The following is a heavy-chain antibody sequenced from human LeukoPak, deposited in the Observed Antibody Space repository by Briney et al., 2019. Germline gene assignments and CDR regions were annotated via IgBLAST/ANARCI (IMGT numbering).Heavy chain of an antibody. CDR1: GYTFTSYG. J-gene: IGHJ4*02. D-gene: IGHD3-3*01. Sequence: GASVKVSCKASGYTFTSYGISWVRQAPGQGLEWMGWISAYNGNTNYAQKLQGRVTMTTDTSTSTAYMELRSLRSDDTAVYYCARGDYDFWSGASGRLDYWGQGTLVTGSS. V-gene: IGHV1-18*01. CDR3: ARGDYDFWSGASGRLDY. CDR2: ISAYNGNT.